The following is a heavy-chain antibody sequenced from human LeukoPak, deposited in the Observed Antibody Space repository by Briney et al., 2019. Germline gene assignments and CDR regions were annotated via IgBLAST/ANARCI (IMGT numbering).Heavy chain of an antibody. CDR1: GGSLSNSNYY. CDR2: IYYSGNA. Sequence: SETLSLTCTVSGGSLSNSNYYWGWIRQPPVKGLEWIGSIYYSGNAYYNPSLKSRVTISVDTSKNQFSLKLSSVTAADTAVYYCARVVWGYSYGYYFDYWGQGTLVTVSS. J-gene: IGHJ4*02. V-gene: IGHV4-39*07. D-gene: IGHD5-18*01. CDR3: ARVVWGYSYGYYFDY.